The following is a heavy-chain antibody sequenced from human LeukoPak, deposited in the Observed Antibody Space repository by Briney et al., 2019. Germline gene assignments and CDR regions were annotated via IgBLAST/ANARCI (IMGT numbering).Heavy chain of an antibody. CDR1: AVPNTTSNY. V-gene: IGHV4-39*01. CDR2: IYYSGST. CDR3: ATMKKIRWYNTWFDP. D-gene: IGHD4-23*01. J-gene: IGHJ5*02. Sequence: PSETLSLTCTVSAVPNTTSNYWGWIRQPPGKGLECIGSIYYSGSTDYNPSLKSRVTISIDTSKNQFSLNLTSVTAADTAVYSFATMKKIRWYNTWFDPWGQGILVTVSS.